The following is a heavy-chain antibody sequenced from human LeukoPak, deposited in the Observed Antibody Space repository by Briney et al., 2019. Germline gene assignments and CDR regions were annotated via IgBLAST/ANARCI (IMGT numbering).Heavy chain of an antibody. V-gene: IGHV3-30-3*01. Sequence: GGSLRLSCAASGFTFSSYAMHWVRQAPGKGLEWVAVISYDGSNKYYADSVKGRLTISRDNSKNTLYLQMNSLRAEDTAVYYCARDREYSSLLDYWGQGTLVTVSS. CDR2: ISYDGSNK. D-gene: IGHD6-6*01. CDR1: GFTFSSYA. J-gene: IGHJ4*02. CDR3: ARDREYSSLLDY.